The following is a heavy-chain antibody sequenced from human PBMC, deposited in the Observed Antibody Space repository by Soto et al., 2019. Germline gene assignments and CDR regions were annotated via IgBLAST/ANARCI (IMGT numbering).Heavy chain of an antibody. CDR3: ARVSSGWYFFDY. CDR2: IYYSGST. J-gene: IGHJ4*02. V-gene: IGHV4-31*03. Sequence: PSETLSLTCTVSGGSISSGGYYWSWIRQHPGKGLEWIGYIYYSGSTYYNPSLKSRVTISVDTSKNQFSLKLSSVTAADTAVYYCARVSSGWYFFDYWGQGTLVTVSS. CDR1: GGSISSGGYY. D-gene: IGHD6-19*01.